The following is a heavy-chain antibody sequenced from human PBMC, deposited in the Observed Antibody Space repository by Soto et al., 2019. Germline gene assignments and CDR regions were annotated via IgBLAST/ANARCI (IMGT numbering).Heavy chain of an antibody. CDR1: GGSISSYY. Sequence: SETLSLTCTVSGGSISSYYWSWIRQPPGKGLEWIGYIYYSGSTNYNPSLKSRVTISVDTSKNQFSLKLSSVTAADTAVYYCANGRSTRSGNWFDPWGQGTLVTVSS. CDR3: ANGRSTRSGNWFDP. CDR2: IYYSGST. J-gene: IGHJ5*02. V-gene: IGHV4-59*08. D-gene: IGHD6-19*01.